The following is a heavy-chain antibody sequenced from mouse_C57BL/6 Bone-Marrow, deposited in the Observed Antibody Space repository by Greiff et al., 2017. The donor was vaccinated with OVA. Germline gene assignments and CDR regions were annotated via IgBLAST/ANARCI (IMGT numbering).Heavy chain of an antibody. CDR2: INPGSGGT. Sequence: VQLQQSGAELVRPGTSVKVSCKASGYAFTNYLIEWVKQRPGQGLEWIGVINPGSGGTNYNEKFKGKATLTADKSSSTAYMQLSSLTSEDSAVYFCARSLLSRDYWGQGTTLTVSS. D-gene: IGHD1-1*02. V-gene: IGHV1-54*01. CDR1: GYAFTNYL. CDR3: ARSLLSRDY. J-gene: IGHJ2*01.